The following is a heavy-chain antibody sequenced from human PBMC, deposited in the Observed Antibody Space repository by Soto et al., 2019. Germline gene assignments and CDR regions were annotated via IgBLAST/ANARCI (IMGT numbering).Heavy chain of an antibody. CDR1: GGTFSSYT. V-gene: IGHV1-69*08. J-gene: IGHJ5*02. Sequence: QVQLVQSGAEVKKPGSSVKVSCKASGGTFSSYTISWVRQAPGQGLEWMGRIIPILGIANYAQKFQGRVTITAYKSTSTAYMELSSLRSEDTAGYYCARDFLFDPWGQGTLVTVSS. CDR3: ARDFLFDP. CDR2: IIPILGIA.